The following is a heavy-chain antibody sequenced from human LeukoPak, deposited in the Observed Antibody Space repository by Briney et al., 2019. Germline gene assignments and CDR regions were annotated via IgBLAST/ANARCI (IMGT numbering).Heavy chain of an antibody. CDR1: GYSFTRYF. J-gene: IGHJ4*02. CDR2: IIPSDGST. D-gene: IGHD3-10*01. V-gene: IGHV1-46*01. CDR3: ARDGVVRGVIIY. Sequence: GASVKVSCKASGYSFTRYFIHWVRQAPGQGLEWMGIIIPSDGSTSYAQKFQGRVTMTRDTSTSTVYMELSSLRSEDTAVYYCARDGVVRGVIIYWGQGTLVTVSS.